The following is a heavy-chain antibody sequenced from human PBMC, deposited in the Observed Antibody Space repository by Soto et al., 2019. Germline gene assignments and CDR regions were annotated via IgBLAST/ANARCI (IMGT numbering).Heavy chain of an antibody. CDR3: ARDPAP. J-gene: IGHJ5*02. CDR1: GGSISSGGYY. V-gene: IGHV4-31*03. Sequence: QVQLQESGPGLVKASQTLSLTCTVSGGSISSGGYYWSWIRQHPGKGLEWIGYIYNSGSTYYNPSLKSRVTIPADTSKNQCPLKFSAVTAADTAVYYCARDPAPWGQGTLVTVSS. CDR2: IYNSGST.